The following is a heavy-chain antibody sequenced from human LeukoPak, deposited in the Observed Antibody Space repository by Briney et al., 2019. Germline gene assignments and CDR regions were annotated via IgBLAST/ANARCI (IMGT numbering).Heavy chain of an antibody. Sequence: ASVKVSCKASGYTFTGYYMHWVRQAPGQGLEWMGWINPNSGGTNYAQKFQGRVTMTRDTSISTAYMELSRLRSDDTAVYYCARGGLITIFGVVIQNTFDHWGQGTLVTVSS. CDR1: GYTFTGYY. J-gene: IGHJ5*02. CDR3: ARGGLITIFGVVIQNTFDH. CDR2: INPNSGGT. V-gene: IGHV1-2*02. D-gene: IGHD3-3*01.